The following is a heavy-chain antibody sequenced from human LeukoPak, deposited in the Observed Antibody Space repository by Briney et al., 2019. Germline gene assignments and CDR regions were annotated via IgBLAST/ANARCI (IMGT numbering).Heavy chain of an antibody. Sequence: GGSLRLSCAASGFTVSSNYMSWVRQAPGKGLEWVSYISSSSSTIYYADSVKGRFTISRDNAKNSLYLQMNSLRAEDTAVYYCAREDYGYSYGSVDYWGQGTLVTVSS. CDR3: AREDYGYSYGSVDY. D-gene: IGHD5-18*01. CDR2: ISSSSSTI. J-gene: IGHJ4*02. V-gene: IGHV3-48*01. CDR1: GFTVSSNY.